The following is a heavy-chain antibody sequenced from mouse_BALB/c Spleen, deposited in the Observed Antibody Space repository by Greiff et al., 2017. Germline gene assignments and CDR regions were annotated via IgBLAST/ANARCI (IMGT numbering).Heavy chain of an antibody. CDR2: IYPYNGGT. J-gene: IGHJ4*01. V-gene: IGHV1S29*02. Sequence: VQLQQSGPELVKPGASVKISCKASGYTFTDYNMHWVKQSHGKSLEWIGYIYPYNGGTGYNQKFKSKATLTVDNSSSTAYMELRSLTSEDSAVYYCARGGITTVVAQDYWGQGTSVTVSS. CDR3: ARGGITTVVAQDY. D-gene: IGHD1-1*01. CDR1: GYTFTDYN.